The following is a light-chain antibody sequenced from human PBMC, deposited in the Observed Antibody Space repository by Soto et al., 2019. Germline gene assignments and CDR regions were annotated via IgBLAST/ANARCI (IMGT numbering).Light chain of an antibody. CDR3: SSYTGSSPFV. V-gene: IGLV2-14*01. Sequence: QSALTQPASVSGSPGQSITISCTGTSSDVGGYNYVSWYQQHPGKAPKLMIYEVSNRPSGVSNRFSGSKSGNTASLTISGLQADDEDDYYCSSYTGSSPFVFGNGTKSPS. J-gene: IGLJ1*01. CDR2: EVS. CDR1: SSDVGGYNY.